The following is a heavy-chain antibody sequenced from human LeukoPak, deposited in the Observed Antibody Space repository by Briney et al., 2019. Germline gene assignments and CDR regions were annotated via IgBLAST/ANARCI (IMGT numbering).Heavy chain of an antibody. D-gene: IGHD6-13*01. V-gene: IGHV4-59*01. CDR2: IYYSGTT. CDR3: ARGVYIAAAQYGY. J-gene: IGHJ4*02. CDR1: GGSISSYY. Sequence: SSETLSLTCTVSGGSISSYYWSWIRQPPGKGLEWIGYIYYSGTTNYNPSLKSRVTISVDTSKDQFSLKLSSVTAADTAVYYCARGVYIAAAQYGYWGQGTLVTVSS.